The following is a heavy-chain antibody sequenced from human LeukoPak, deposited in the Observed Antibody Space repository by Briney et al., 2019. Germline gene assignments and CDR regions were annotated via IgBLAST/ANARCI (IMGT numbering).Heavy chain of an antibody. CDR1: GFTFSSYW. V-gene: IGHV3-7*01. Sequence: PGGSLRLSCAASGFTFSSYWMSWVRQAPGKGLEWVANIKQDGSEKYYVDSVKGRFTISRDNAKNSLYLQMNSLRAEDTAVYYCARVGVATTVHYYYYMDVWGKGTTVTVSS. J-gene: IGHJ6*03. CDR2: IKQDGSEK. CDR3: ARVGVATTVHYYYYMDV. D-gene: IGHD4-11*01.